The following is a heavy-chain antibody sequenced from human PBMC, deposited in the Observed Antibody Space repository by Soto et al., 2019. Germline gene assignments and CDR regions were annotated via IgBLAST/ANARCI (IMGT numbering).Heavy chain of an antibody. CDR1: GGSFSGYY. CDR2: INHSGST. Sequence: QVQLQQWGAGLLKPSETLSLTCAVYGGSFSGYYWSWIRQPPGKGLEWIGEINHSGSTNYNPSLKSRVTISVDTSKNQFSLKLSSVTAADTAVYYCARGPGCSGGSCYSRARRSYYYYMDVWGKGTTVTVSS. CDR3: ARGPGCSGGSCYSRARRSYYYYMDV. D-gene: IGHD2-15*01. J-gene: IGHJ6*03. V-gene: IGHV4-34*01.